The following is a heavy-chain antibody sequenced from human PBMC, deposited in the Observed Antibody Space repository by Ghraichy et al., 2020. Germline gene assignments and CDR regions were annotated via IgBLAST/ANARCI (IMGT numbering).Heavy chain of an antibody. V-gene: IGHV1-8*01. CDR2: MNPNSGNT. J-gene: IGHJ4*02. D-gene: IGHD3-3*01. Sequence: ASVKVSCKASGYTFTSYDINWVRQATGQGLEWMGWMNPNSGNTGYAQKFQGRVTMTRNTSISTAYMELSSLRSEDTAVYYCARGSYYDFWSGYSRTFDYWGQGTLVTVSS. CDR1: GYTFTSYD. CDR3: ARGSYYDFWSGYSRTFDY.